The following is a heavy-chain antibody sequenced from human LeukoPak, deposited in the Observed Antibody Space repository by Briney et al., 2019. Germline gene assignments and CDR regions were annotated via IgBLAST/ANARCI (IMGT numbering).Heavy chain of an antibody. Sequence: PSETLSLTCTVSGGSISSYYWSWIRQPPGKGLEWIGYIYYSGSTNYNPSLKSRVTISVDTSKNQFSLKLNSVTAADTAVYYCARAIYDSSGFYQDYAFDIWGQGTMVTVSS. D-gene: IGHD3-22*01. J-gene: IGHJ3*02. CDR2: IYYSGST. CDR1: GGSISSYY. CDR3: ARAIYDSSGFYQDYAFDI. V-gene: IGHV4-59*08.